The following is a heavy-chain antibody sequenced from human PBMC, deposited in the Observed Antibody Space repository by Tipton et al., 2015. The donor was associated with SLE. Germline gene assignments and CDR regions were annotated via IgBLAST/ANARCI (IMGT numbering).Heavy chain of an antibody. CDR3: ARSRRVRFLEWGNDAFDV. CDR1: GDSISSYH. D-gene: IGHD3-3*01. CDR2: IYYGGSS. Sequence: TLSLTCTVSGDSISSYHWNWIRQPPGKGLEWIGYIYYGGSSNYKSSLKSRVTISVDTSKNQFSLKLTSVTAADTAVYYCARSRRVRFLEWGNDAFDVWGQGTMVTVSS. V-gene: IGHV4-59*01. J-gene: IGHJ3*01.